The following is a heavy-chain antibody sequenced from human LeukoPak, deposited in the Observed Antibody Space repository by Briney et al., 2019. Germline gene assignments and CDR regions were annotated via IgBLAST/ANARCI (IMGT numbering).Heavy chain of an antibody. V-gene: IGHV3-66*01. J-gene: IGHJ4*02. D-gene: IGHD2-15*01. Sequence: GGSLRLSCAASGFTVSSNYMSWVRQAPGKGLEWVSVVFGGGTTYYADSVKGRFTISRDSSKNTLYPHMNSLRVEDTAVYYCARDPTSRGWYYFDYWGQGTLVTVSS. CDR3: ARDPTSRGWYYFDY. CDR1: GFTVSSNY. CDR2: VFGGGTT.